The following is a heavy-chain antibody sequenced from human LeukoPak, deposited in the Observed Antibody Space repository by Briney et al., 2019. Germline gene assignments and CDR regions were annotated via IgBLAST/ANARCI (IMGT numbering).Heavy chain of an antibody. CDR1: GFTFSSYW. J-gene: IGHJ4*02. Sequence: GGSLRLSCAASGFTFSSYWMHWVRQAPGKGLVWVSRINTDGSSTSYADSVKGRFTISRDNAKNTLYLQMNSLRAEDTAVYYCARALPLYDFWSGYHGSSLGYWGQGTPVTVSS. CDR3: ARALPLYDFWSGYHGSSLGY. V-gene: IGHV3-74*01. D-gene: IGHD3-3*01. CDR2: INTDGSST.